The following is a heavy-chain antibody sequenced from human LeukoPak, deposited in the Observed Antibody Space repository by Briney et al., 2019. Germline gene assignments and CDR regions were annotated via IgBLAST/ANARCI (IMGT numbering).Heavy chain of an antibody. CDR1: GFTFSSYW. D-gene: IGHD6-6*01. Sequence: GGSLRLSCAASGFTFSSYWMSWVRQAPGKGLEWVANIKQDGSEKYYVDSVKGRFTIPRDNAKNSLYLQMNSLRAEDTAVYYCARIYSSSSGYFDYWGQGTLVTVSS. CDR3: ARIYSSSSGYFDY. J-gene: IGHJ4*02. CDR2: IKQDGSEK. V-gene: IGHV3-7*01.